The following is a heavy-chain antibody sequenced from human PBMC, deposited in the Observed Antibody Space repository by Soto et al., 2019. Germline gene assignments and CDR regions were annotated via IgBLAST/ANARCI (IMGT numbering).Heavy chain of an antibody. D-gene: IGHD2-21*02. Sequence: ASVKVSCKASGYTFTSYYMHWVRQAPGQGLEWMGIINPSGGSTSYAQKFQGRVTMTRDTSTSTVYMELSSLRSEDTAVYYRARSSCGGDCYSGGFDYWGQGTLVTVSS. J-gene: IGHJ4*02. V-gene: IGHV1-46*03. CDR2: INPSGGST. CDR1: GYTFTSYY. CDR3: ARSSCGGDCYSGGFDY.